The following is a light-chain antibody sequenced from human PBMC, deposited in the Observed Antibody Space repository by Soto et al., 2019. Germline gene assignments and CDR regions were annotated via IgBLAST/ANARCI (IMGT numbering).Light chain of an antibody. V-gene: IGLV1-44*01. CDR2: SNN. J-gene: IGLJ2*01. CDR1: SSNIGRHG. Sequence: QSVLTQPPSASGTPGQRVTISCSGSSSNIGRHGVNWYQHLPGAAPKLLIYSNNQRPSGVPDRFSGSTSGTSVSLTISGLQSEDEAVYYCATWDDSLNGVVFGGGTKLTVL. CDR3: ATWDDSLNGVV.